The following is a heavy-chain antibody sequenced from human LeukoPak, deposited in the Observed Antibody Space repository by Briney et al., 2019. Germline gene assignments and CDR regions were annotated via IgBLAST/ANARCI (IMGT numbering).Heavy chain of an antibody. V-gene: IGHV3-23*01. CDR2: ISGSGGST. D-gene: IGHD6-6*01. J-gene: IGHJ6*02. Sequence: GGSLRLSCAASGFTSSNYAMGWVRQAPGKGLEWVSAISGSGGSTYYADSVEGRFTISRDNSKNTLYLQMNSLRAEDTAVYYCAKDQGAARRSYGMDVWGQGTTVTVSS. CDR1: GFTSSNYA. CDR3: AKDQGAARRSYGMDV.